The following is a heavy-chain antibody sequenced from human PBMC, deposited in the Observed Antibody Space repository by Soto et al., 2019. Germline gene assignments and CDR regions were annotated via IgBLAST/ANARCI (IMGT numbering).Heavy chain of an antibody. J-gene: IGHJ4*02. CDR3: AKGLGAAAAGKQVGYYFDY. CDR2: ISGSGGST. CDR1: GFTFSSYA. Sequence: EVQLLESGGGLVQPGGSLRLSCAASGFTFSSYAMSWVRQAPGKGLEWVSAISGSGGSTYYADSVKGRFTISRDNSKNTLYLQMNSLRAEDTAVYHCAKGLGAAAAGKQVGYYFDYWGQGTLVTVSS. V-gene: IGHV3-23*01. D-gene: IGHD6-13*01.